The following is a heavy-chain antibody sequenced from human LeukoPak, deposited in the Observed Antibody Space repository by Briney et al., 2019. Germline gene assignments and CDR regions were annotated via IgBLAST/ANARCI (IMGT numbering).Heavy chain of an antibody. V-gene: IGHV3-9*03. J-gene: IGHJ4*02. CDR1: GFTFDDYG. Sequence: GGSLRLSCAASGFTFDDYGMSWVRQAPGKGLEWVSGISWNSGSIGYADSVKGRFTISRDNAKNSLYLQMNSLRAEDMALYYCAKDDDSDPRYFDYWGQGTLVTVSS. D-gene: IGHD3-16*01. CDR3: AKDDDSDPRYFDY. CDR2: ISWNSGSI.